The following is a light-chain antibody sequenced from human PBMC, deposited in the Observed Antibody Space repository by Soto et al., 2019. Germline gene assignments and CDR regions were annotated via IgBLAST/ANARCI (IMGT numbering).Light chain of an antibody. CDR2: GAF. V-gene: IGKV3-15*01. CDR3: QQYNDWPLT. Sequence: EILMTQSPVTLSVSPGERATLPCRASQSVSSNLAWYQQKPGQAPSLLIYGAFTRATGIPARFSGTGSGTEFTLTISSLPSEDFALYYCQQYNDWPLTFGQGTKVDIK. CDR1: QSVSSN. J-gene: IGKJ1*01.